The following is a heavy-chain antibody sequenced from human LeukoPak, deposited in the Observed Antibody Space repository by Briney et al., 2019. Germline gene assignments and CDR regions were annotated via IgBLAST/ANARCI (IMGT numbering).Heavy chain of an antibody. CDR1: EFAFTYHW. J-gene: IGHJ4*02. CDR2: INPDGSNT. Sequence: PGGTLRLSCAAFEFAFTYHWMHWVRQAPGKGLVWVSRINPDGSNTVYAESVKGGYTISRDNAKNTLYLQMNSLRAEDTAVYYCARDRDWNSLDYWGQGTLVTVSS. CDR3: ARDRDWNSLDY. D-gene: IGHD1-1*01. V-gene: IGHV3-74*01.